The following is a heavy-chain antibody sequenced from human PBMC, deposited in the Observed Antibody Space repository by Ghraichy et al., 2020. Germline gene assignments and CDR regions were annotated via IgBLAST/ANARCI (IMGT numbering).Heavy chain of an antibody. V-gene: IGHV4-39*02. D-gene: IGHD3-3*01. Sequence: SQTLSLTCTVSGGSISSSSYYWGWIRQPPGKGLEWIGSIYYSGRTYYNPSLKSRVTISVDTSKNHFSLKLSSVTAADTAGYYCARLDFVFWRGDFDSWGQGTLVTVSS. CDR3: ARLDFVFWRGDFDS. CDR2: IYYSGRT. J-gene: IGHJ4*02. CDR1: GGSISSSSYY.